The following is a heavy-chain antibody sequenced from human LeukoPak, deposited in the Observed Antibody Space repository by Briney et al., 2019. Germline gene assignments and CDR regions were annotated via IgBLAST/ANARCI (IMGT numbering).Heavy chain of an antibody. Sequence: ASVKVSCKASGYXFTSYYMHWVRQASGQGLEWMGIINPSGGSTSYAQKFQGRVTMTRDTSTSTVYMELSSLRSEDTAVYYCARNCGGDCYSSDAFDIWGQGTMVTVSS. V-gene: IGHV1-46*01. J-gene: IGHJ3*02. CDR2: INPSGGST. CDR1: GYXFTSYY. D-gene: IGHD2-21*02. CDR3: ARNCGGDCYSSDAFDI.